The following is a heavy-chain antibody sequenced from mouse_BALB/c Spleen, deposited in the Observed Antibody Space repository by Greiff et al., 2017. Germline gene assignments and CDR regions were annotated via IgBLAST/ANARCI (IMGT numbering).Heavy chain of an antibody. Sequence: EVKLQQSGAELVKPGASVKLSCTASGFNIKDTYMHWVKQRPEQGLEWIGRIDPANGNTKYDPKFQGKATITADTSSNTAYLQLSSLTSEDTAVYYCARNYDYDNFDYWGQGTTLTVSS. J-gene: IGHJ2*01. V-gene: IGHV14-3*02. D-gene: IGHD2-4*01. CDR3: ARNYDYDNFDY. CDR1: GFNIKDTY. CDR2: IDPANGNT.